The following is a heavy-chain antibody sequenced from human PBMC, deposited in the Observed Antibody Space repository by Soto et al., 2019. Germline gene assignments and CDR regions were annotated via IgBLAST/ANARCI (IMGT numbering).Heavy chain of an antibody. V-gene: IGHV4-31*03. J-gene: IGHJ4*02. CDR2: IYYSGST. Sequence: QVQLQESGPGLVKPSQTLSLTCTVSGGSISSGGYYWSWIRQHPGKGLEWIGYIYYSGSTYYNPSLKSRVTISVDTSKNQFSLKPSSVTAADTAVYFCARRSSSSPLVYYWGQGTLVTVSS. CDR1: GGSISSGGYY. CDR3: ARRSSSSPLVYY. D-gene: IGHD6-6*01.